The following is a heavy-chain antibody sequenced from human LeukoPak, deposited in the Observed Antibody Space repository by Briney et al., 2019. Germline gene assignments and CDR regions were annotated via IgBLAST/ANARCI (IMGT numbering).Heavy chain of an antibody. Sequence: GGSLRLSCAASGFVFSSYIMNWVRQAPGKGLEWVSYISSSSSIIYYADSVKGRFTISRDNAKNSVYLQMNSLRAEDTAVYYCARGEGSYSKGADYWGQGTLVTVSS. V-gene: IGHV3-48*01. J-gene: IGHJ4*02. CDR2: ISSSSSII. D-gene: IGHD1-26*01. CDR1: GFVFSSYI. CDR3: ARGEGSYSKGADY.